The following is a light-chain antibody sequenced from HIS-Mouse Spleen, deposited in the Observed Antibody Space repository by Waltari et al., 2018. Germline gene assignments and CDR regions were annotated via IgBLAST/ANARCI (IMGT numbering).Light chain of an antibody. Sequence: DIQMTQSPSTLSASVGDRVTITCRASQSISCWLAWYQQKQGKAPKLLIYKASSLESGVPSRFSGSGSGTEFTLTISSLQPDDFATYYCQQYNSYSPKYTFGQGTKLEIK. J-gene: IGKJ2*01. CDR2: KAS. V-gene: IGKV1-5*03. CDR1: QSISCW. CDR3: QQYNSYSPKYT.